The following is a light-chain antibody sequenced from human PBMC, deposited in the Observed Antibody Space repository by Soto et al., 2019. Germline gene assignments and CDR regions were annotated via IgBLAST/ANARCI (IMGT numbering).Light chain of an antibody. CDR3: AAWDDRLSGRV. J-gene: IGLJ1*01. Sequence: SVLTQPPSVSAAPGQKVTISCSGSNSNIGNNYVSWYQQLPGAAPKLLIYSDVQRPSGVPDRFSGSKSGTSASLAISGLRSEDEADYYCAAWDDRLSGRVFGTGTKVTVL. CDR1: NSNIGNNY. V-gene: IGLV1-47*02. CDR2: SDV.